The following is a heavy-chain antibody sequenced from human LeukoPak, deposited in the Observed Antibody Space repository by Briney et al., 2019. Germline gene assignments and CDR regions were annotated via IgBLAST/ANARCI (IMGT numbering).Heavy chain of an antibody. D-gene: IGHD3-22*01. J-gene: IGHJ3*02. Sequence: SGGSLRLSCAASGFTFSTYWMNWVRQAPGKGLEWVANIKQDGSGKYYVDSVKGRFTISRDNAKNSLYLQVNSLRAEDTAMYYCARARWRFTMIGPHDAFDIWGQGTMVTVSS. CDR2: IKQDGSGK. V-gene: IGHV3-7*03. CDR3: ARARWRFTMIGPHDAFDI. CDR1: GFTFSTYW.